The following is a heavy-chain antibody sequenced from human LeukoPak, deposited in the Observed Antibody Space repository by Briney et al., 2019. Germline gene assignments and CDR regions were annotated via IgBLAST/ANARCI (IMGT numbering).Heavy chain of an antibody. D-gene: IGHD4-17*01. J-gene: IGHJ6*02. V-gene: IGHV3-30*18. CDR1: GFTFSSYG. CDR3: AKDIDYGDYINGYYYYGMDV. Sequence: GGSLRLSCAASGFTFSSYGMHWVRQAPGKGLEWVAVISYDGSNKYYADSMKGRFTISRDNSKNTLYLQMNSLRAEDTAVYYCAKDIDYGDYINGYYYYGMDVWGQGTTVTVSS. CDR2: ISYDGSNK.